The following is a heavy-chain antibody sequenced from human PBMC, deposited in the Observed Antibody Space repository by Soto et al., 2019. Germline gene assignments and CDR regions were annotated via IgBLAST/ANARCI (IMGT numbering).Heavy chain of an antibody. V-gene: IGHV2-5*02. CDR2: IYWDDDK. CDR1: GFSLSTSGVG. Sequence: QITLKESGPTLVKPTQTLTLTCTFSGFSLSTSGVGVGWIRQPPGKALEWLALIYWDDDKRYSLSLKSRLTTXKXXSKTQVVLTMTNMDPVDTATYYCAHHGYYSYGVDVWGQGTTVTVSS. CDR3: AHHGYYSYGVDV. J-gene: IGHJ6*02.